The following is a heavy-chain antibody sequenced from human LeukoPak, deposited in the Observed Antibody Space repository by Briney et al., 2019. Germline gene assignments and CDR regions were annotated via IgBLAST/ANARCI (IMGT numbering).Heavy chain of an antibody. Sequence: ASVTVSFKASGYTFTIYGISWVRQAPGQGREWMGWISACNGNTNYTQKLQGRVTMTTDTSTTTAYLELRSLRSDDTAVYYCAREGEGDCSGGSCSYYYYGMDVWGQGTTVTVSS. CDR1: GYTFTIYG. CDR2: ISACNGNT. CDR3: AREGEGDCSGGSCSYYYYGMDV. D-gene: IGHD2-15*01. J-gene: IGHJ6*02. V-gene: IGHV1-18*01.